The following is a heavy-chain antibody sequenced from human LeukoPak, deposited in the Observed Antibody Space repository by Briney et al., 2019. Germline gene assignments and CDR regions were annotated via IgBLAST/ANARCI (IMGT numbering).Heavy chain of an antibody. J-gene: IGHJ5*02. CDR3: ARRVGYGFWSGYYVTDWFDP. V-gene: IGHV1-8*01. CDR2: MNPNSGNT. CDR1: GYTFTSYD. D-gene: IGHD3-3*01. Sequence: ASVKVSCKASGYTFTSYDINWVRQATGQGLEWMGWMNPNSGNTGYAQKFQGRVTMTRNTSISTAYMELSSLRSEDTAVYYRARRVGYGFWSGYYVTDWFDPWGQGTLVTVSS.